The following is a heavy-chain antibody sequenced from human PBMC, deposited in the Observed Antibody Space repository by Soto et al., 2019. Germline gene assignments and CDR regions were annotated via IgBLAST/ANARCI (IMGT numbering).Heavy chain of an antibody. Sequence: SETLSLTCTVSGGSISTSYWSWIRQPPGKELEWIGYIYYSGSPNYNPSLKSRVTISVDTSKNQFSLELTSVTAADTAVYYCAGGSTSSWYDYWVQGTLVTVSS. CDR3: AGGSTSSWYDY. CDR2: IYYSGSP. J-gene: IGHJ4*02. CDR1: GGSISTSY. V-gene: IGHV4-59*01. D-gene: IGHD6-13*01.